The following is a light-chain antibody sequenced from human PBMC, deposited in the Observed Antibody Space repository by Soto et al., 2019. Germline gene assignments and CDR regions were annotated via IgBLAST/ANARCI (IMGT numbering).Light chain of an antibody. CDR1: SSNIGSNT. V-gene: IGLV1-44*01. J-gene: IGLJ3*02. CDR3: QSYDSSLSAWV. Sequence: QSVLTQPPSASGTPGQRVTISCSGSSSNIGSNTVNWYQQLPGTAPKLLIYSNNQRPSGVPDRFSGSKSGTSASLAISGLQSEDEADYYCQSYDSSLSAWVFGGGTKVTVL. CDR2: SNN.